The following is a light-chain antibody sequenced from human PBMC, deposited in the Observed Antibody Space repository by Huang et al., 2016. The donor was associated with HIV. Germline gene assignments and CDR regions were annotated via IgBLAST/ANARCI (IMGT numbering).Light chain of an antibody. CDR3: QQYDSLPRT. CDR1: LDISNY. V-gene: IGKV1-33*01. Sequence: IQMTQSPSSLSASVGDKVTITCQARLDISNYLNWYQQKPGNAPKLLIHDASNLETGVASRFSGSGAGTDFIVTISSLQPEDIATYYCQQYDSLPRTFGQGTKVEIK. J-gene: IGKJ1*01. CDR2: DAS.